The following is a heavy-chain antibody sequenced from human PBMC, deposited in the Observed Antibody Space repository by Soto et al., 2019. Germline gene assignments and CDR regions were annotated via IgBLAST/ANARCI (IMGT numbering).Heavy chain of an antibody. Sequence: GASVKVSCKTSGFTFSSSAVRWVRQARGHRLQWIGWIDVGSGNANYAQMLQERIGISRDMSTSTAYMELSSLRSEDTAVYYCTREKGHTYFFDYWGQGTLVTVSS. V-gene: IGHV1-58*01. CDR2: IDVGSGNA. CDR3: TREKGHTYFFDY. J-gene: IGHJ4*02. CDR1: GFTFSSSA.